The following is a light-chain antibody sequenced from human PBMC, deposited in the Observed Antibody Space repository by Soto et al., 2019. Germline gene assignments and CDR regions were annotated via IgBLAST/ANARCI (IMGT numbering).Light chain of an antibody. V-gene: IGKV2-30*01. Sequence: DVVMTQSPLSLPVTLGQPASISCRSSQSLVYSDGITYLNWFQQRPGQSPRRLIYSISNRDSGVPDRFSGSGSGTDFTLKISRVEAEDVGLYYCMQGTPWPYTFAQGTKLEIK. CDR3: MQGTPWPYT. CDR2: SIS. J-gene: IGKJ2*01. CDR1: QSLVYSDGITY.